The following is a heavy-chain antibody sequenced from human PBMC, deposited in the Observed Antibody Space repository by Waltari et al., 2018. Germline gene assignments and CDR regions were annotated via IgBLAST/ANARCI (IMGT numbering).Heavy chain of an antibody. Sequence: QLQLHASGPGLVKPSETVSLTCSVSGGSINTNRHYWAWIRQPPGQGLEWIGTFSYNGATYSSPSLKSRSTMSRDTSKNQWSLRLGSVTAADTAVYYCATYIGASVGTAAFDVWGQGTMVTVSS. CDR1: GGSINTNRHY. CDR3: ATYIGASVGTAAFDV. D-gene: IGHD5-12*01. CDR2: FSYNGAT. J-gene: IGHJ3*01. V-gene: IGHV4-39*01.